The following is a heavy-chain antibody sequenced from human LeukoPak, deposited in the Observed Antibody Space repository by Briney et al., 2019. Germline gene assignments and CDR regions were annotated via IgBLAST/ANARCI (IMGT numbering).Heavy chain of an antibody. CDR2: ISSSSSYI. CDR1: GFTFSSYS. CDR3: AKSGGSGSYDY. J-gene: IGHJ4*02. D-gene: IGHD3-10*01. Sequence: GGSLRLSCAASGFTFSSYSMNWVRQAPGKGLEWVSSISSSSSYIYYADSVKGRFTISRDNAKNSLYLQMNSLRAEDTAVYYCAKSGGSGSYDYWGQGTLVTVSS. V-gene: IGHV3-21*01.